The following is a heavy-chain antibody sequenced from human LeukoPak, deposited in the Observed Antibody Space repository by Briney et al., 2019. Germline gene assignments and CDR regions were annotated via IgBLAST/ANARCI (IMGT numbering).Heavy chain of an antibody. CDR1: GYTFTGYY. CDR2: INPNSGGT. Sequence: ASVKVSCKASGYTFTGYYIHWVRQAPGQGLEWMGWINPNSGGTNYAQKFQGRVTMTRDTSISTAYMELSRLRSDDTAVYYYARVPQSRYDWFDYWGQGTLVTVSS. CDR3: ARVPQSRYDWFDY. J-gene: IGHJ4*02. V-gene: IGHV1-2*02. D-gene: IGHD5-12*01.